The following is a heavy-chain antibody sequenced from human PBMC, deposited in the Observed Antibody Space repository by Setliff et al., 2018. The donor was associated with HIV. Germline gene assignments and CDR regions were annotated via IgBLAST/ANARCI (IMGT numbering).Heavy chain of an antibody. CDR3: ASGRQLVGNIDY. D-gene: IGHD6-6*01. V-gene: IGHV3-7*01. CDR1: GFAFSSHQ. J-gene: IGHJ4*02. CDR2: IRQDGTDK. Sequence: PGGSLRLSCAASGFAFSSHQMSWVRQAPGKGLEWVAKIRQDGTDKYYVDSVKGRFTISRDNAKNSLYLQMNSLRGEDTALYYCASGRQLVGNIDYWGQGTLVTVSS.